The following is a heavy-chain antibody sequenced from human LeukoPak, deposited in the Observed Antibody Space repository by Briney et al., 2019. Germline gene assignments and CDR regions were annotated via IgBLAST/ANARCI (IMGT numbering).Heavy chain of an antibody. V-gene: IGHV3-33*01. Sequence: GGSLRLSCAASGFTFSSYGMHWVRQAPGKGLEWVAVIWYDGSNKYYADSVKGRFTISRDNSKNTLYLQMNSLRAKDTAVYYCARDPIAVAGALDVWGQGTTVTVSS. CDR2: IWYDGSNK. D-gene: IGHD6-19*01. J-gene: IGHJ6*02. CDR1: GFTFSSYG. CDR3: ARDPIAVAGALDV.